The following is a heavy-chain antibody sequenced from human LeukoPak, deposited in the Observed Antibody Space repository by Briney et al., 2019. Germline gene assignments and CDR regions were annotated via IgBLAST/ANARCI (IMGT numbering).Heavy chain of an antibody. CDR2: ISISGTTI. Sequence: GGSLRLSCAASGFAFTDYYMSWIRQAPGKGLDWVSYISISGTTINYADSVKGRFTFSRDNAKNSLYLQMNSLRAEDTAVYYCARDGHYDILTGYFQDWGQGTLVTVSS. V-gene: IGHV3-11*01. D-gene: IGHD3-9*01. J-gene: IGHJ1*01. CDR1: GFAFTDYY. CDR3: ARDGHYDILTGYFQD.